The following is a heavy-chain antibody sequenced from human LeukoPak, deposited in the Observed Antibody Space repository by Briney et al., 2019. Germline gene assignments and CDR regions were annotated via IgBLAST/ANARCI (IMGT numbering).Heavy chain of an antibody. V-gene: IGHV4-34*01. D-gene: IGHD3-10*01. CDR1: GGSLSGYR. J-gene: IGHJ6*03. CDR3: ARVFGYYYYYLGV. Sequence: SETLSLTCEVYGGSLSGYRWTWIRQPPGKGLEWIGEVDHSGSTTYTSSLEGRVTITADNSKNQFSLSLTSVTAADTAVYYCARVFGYYYYYLGVWGKGTTVTVSS. CDR2: VDHSGST.